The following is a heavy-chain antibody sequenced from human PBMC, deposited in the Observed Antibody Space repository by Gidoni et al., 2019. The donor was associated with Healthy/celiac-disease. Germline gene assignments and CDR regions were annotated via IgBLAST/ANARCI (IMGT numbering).Heavy chain of an antibody. CDR3: AKSIAARPRWFDP. J-gene: IGHJ5*02. V-gene: IGHV3-23*01. CDR1: GFTFSSYA. D-gene: IGHD6-6*01. CDR2: ISGSGGST. Sequence: EVQLLESGGGLVQPGGSLRLSCSASGFTFSSYAMSWVRQDPGKGLGWVSAISGSGGSTYYADSVKGRFTISRDNSKNTLYLQMNSLRAEDTAVYYCAKSIAARPRWFDPWGQGTLVTVSS.